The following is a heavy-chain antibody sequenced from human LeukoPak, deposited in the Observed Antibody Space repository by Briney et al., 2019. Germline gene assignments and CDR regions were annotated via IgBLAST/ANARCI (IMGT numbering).Heavy chain of an antibody. J-gene: IGHJ3*02. CDR3: ARHAEVRYSYGYGGFYAFDI. D-gene: IGHD5-18*01. CDR2: IYTSGST. V-gene: IGHV4-61*02. CDR1: GGSISSSSYY. Sequence: SSETLSLTCTVSGGSISSSSYYWSWIRQPAGKGLEWIGRIYTSGSTNYNPSLKSRVTMSVDTSKNQFSLKLSSVTAADTAVYYCARHAEVRYSYGYGGFYAFDIWGQGTMVTVSS.